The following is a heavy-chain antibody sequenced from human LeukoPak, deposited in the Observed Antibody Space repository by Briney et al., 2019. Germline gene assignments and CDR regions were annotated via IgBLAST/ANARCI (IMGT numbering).Heavy chain of an antibody. CDR3: ARNIAAAGTRAGGYYYYYGMDV. D-gene: IGHD6-13*01. J-gene: IGHJ6*02. CDR2: INAGNGNT. V-gene: IGHV1-3*01. CDR1: GYTFTSYA. Sequence: ASVKVSCKASGYTFTSYAMHWVRQAPGQRLEWMGWINAGNGNTKYSQKFQGGVTITRDTSASIAYMELSSLRSEDTAVYYCARNIAAAGTRAGGYYYYYGMDVWGQGTTVTVSS.